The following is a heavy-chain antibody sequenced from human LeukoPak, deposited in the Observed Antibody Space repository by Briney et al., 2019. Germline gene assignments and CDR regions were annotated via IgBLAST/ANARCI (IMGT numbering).Heavy chain of an antibody. CDR2: IYPGDSDT. CDR3: ARRARGGEYHFDF. CDR1: GYTFTNYW. Sequence: GESLKISCKGSGYTFTNYWIAWVRQMPGKGLGWMGIIYPGDSDTRYSPSFQGQVTISADKSISTAYLQWSSLKASDTAMYYCARRARGGEYHFDFWGQGTLVTVSS. J-gene: IGHJ4*02. V-gene: IGHV5-51*01. D-gene: IGHD3-16*01.